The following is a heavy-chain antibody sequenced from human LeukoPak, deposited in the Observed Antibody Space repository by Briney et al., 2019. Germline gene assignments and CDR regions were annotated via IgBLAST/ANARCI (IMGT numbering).Heavy chain of an antibody. J-gene: IGHJ4*02. CDR3: VRGTGY. CDR2: IGSNGDNT. Sequence: GGSLRLSCSVSGFTFSTYVMHWVRQAPGKGLEYVSAIGSNGDNTYYADSVKGRFTNSRDNSKNTLYLQMSSLRADDTAVYYCVRGTGYWGQGTLVTVSS. CDR1: GFTFSTYV. V-gene: IGHV3-64D*06.